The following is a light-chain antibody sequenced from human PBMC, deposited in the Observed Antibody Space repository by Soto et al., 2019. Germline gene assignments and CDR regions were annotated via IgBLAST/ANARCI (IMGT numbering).Light chain of an antibody. CDR3: AAWDDSLNVPVYV. Sequence: QSALTQPPSASGTPGQRVTISCSGSSSNIGSNTVNWYQQLPGTAPKLLIYSNNQRPSGVPDRFSGSKSGTSASLAISGLQSEDEADFYCAAWDDSLNVPVYVFGTGTKLTV. J-gene: IGLJ1*01. V-gene: IGLV1-44*01. CDR2: SNN. CDR1: SSNIGSNT.